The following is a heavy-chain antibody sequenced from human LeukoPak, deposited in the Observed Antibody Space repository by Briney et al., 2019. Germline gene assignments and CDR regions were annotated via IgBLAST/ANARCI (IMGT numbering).Heavy chain of an antibody. CDR3: ARGSGSSIWLFDY. J-gene: IGHJ4*02. CDR2: INHSGST. V-gene: IGHV4-34*01. Sequence: SETLSLTCAVYGGSFSGYYWSWIRQPPGKGLEWIGEINHSGSTNYNPSLKSRVTISVDTSKNQFSLQLNSVTPEDTAVYYCARGSGSSIWLFDYWGQGTLVTVSS. CDR1: GGSFSGYY. D-gene: IGHD6-13*01.